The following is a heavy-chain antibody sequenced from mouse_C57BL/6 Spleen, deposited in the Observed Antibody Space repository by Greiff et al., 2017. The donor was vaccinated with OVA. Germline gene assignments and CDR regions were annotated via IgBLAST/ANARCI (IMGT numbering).Heavy chain of an antibody. CDR3: AREDDGH. CDR2: IDPSDSYT. CDR1: GYTFTSYW. V-gene: IGHV1-50*01. J-gene: IGHJ2*01. Sequence: QVQLKQPGAELVKPGASVKLSCKASGYTFTSYWMQWVKQRPGQGLEWIGEIDPSDSYTNYNQKFKGKATLTVDTSSSTAYMQLSSLTSEDTAVYYCAREDDGHWGQGTTLTVSS. D-gene: IGHD2-3*01.